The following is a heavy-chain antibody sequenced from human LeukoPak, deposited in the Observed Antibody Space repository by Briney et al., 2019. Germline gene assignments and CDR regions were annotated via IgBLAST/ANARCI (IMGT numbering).Heavy chain of an antibody. CDR1: GYTFANYW. Sequence: KVGESLKISCKVSGYTFANYWIGWVRQMPGKGLEWMGIIYPADSETRYSPSFQGQVTISVDKSISTAYLQWSSLKASDTAMYYCGRKISRSYYGLDYWGQGTLVTVSS. J-gene: IGHJ4*02. V-gene: IGHV5-51*01. CDR2: IYPADSET. CDR3: GRKISRSYYGLDY. D-gene: IGHD1-26*01.